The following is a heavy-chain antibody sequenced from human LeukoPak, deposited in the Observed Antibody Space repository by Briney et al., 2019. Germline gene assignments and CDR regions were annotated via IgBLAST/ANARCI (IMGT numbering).Heavy chain of an antibody. V-gene: IGHV4-39*07. Sequence: ASETLSLTCTVSGGSVSNGIYYWSWIRQPPGKGLEWIGEINHSGSTNYNPSLKSRVTISVDTSKNQFSLKLSSVTAADTAVYYCARRTRIAALGYYYYYYMDVWGKGTTVTVSS. J-gene: IGHJ6*03. CDR3: ARRTRIAALGYYYYYYMDV. CDR2: INHSGST. CDR1: GGSVSNGIYY. D-gene: IGHD6-6*01.